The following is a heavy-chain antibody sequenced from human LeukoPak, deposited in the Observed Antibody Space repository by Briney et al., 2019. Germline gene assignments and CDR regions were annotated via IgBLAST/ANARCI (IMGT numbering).Heavy chain of an antibody. V-gene: IGHV3-7*05. Sequence: PGGSLRLSCAASGFIFSSYWMNWVRQAPGKGLEWVANIKEDGSARYYVDSVKGRFTISRDNAKNSLYLQMNSLRAEDTAVYYCVMDMDVWGQGTTVTVSS. CDR2: IKEDGSAR. CDR3: VMDMDV. J-gene: IGHJ6*02. CDR1: GFIFSSYW.